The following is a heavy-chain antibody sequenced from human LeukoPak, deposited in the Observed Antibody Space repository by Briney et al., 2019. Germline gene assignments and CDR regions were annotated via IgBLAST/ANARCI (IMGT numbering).Heavy chain of an antibody. CDR1: GITVSRYW. D-gene: IGHD2-21*01. CDR2: IKQDENEQ. V-gene: IGHV3-7*03. CDR3: ATYIVVHHKTFDD. Sequence: PGGSLRLSCAASGITVSRYWMSWVRQTPGGGLECVANIKQDENEQDYVDSVRGRFTIYRDNVKNSLYLQMNSLRVEDAALYFCATYIVVHHKTFDDWGQGTLVTVSS. J-gene: IGHJ4*02.